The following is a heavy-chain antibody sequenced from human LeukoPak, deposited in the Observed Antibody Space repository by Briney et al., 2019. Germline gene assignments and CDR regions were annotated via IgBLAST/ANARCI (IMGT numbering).Heavy chain of an antibody. J-gene: IGHJ6*02. V-gene: IGHV4-59*08. CDR1: GGSISSYY. CDR3: ARHDLLSGWDV. D-gene: IGHD1-14*01. CDR2: IYYGGST. Sequence: SETLSLTCTVSGGSISSYYWSWIRQPPGKGLEWIGYIYYGGSTNYNPSLKSRVTISVDTSKNQFSLKLSSVTAADTAVYYCARHDLLSGWDVWAKGPRSPSP.